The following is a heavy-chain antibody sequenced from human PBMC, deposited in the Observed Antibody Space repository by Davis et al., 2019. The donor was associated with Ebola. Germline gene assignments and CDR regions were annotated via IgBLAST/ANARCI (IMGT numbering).Heavy chain of an antibody. CDR1: GFTFSSYA. V-gene: IGHV3-30-3*01. CDR3: ARVGSSSWYDYYYYGMDV. Sequence: PGGSLRLSCAASGFTFSSYAMHWVRQAPGKGLEWVAVISYDGSNKYYADSVKGRFTISRDNSKNTLYLQMNSLRAEDTAVYYCARVGSSSWYDYYYYGMDVWGKGTTVTVSS. CDR2: ISYDGSNK. J-gene: IGHJ6*04. D-gene: IGHD6-13*01.